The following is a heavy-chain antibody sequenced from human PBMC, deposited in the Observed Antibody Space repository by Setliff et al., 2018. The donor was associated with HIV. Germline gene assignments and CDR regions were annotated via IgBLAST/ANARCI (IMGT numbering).Heavy chain of an antibody. V-gene: IGHV4-34*01. CDR1: GGSFSDYY. CDR2: INHSGST. Sequence: SETLSLTCAVYGGSFSDYYWSWIRQPPGKGLEWIGEINHSGSTNYNPSLKTRVTISADMSKNQFSLNLSSVTAADTAVYYCVGSTIAAAVYYYYYYMDVWGKGTTVTVSS. J-gene: IGHJ6*03. CDR3: VGSTIAAAVYYYYYYMDV. D-gene: IGHD6-13*01.